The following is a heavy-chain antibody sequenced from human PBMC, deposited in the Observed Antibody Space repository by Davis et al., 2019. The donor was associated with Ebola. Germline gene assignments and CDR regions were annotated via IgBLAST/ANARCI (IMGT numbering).Heavy chain of an antibody. V-gene: IGHV1-18*01. Sequence: ASVKVSCKASGYTFTSYGISWVRQAPGQGLEWMGWISAYIGNTNYAQKLQGRVTMTTDTSTSTAYMELRSLRSDDTAVYYCARGWTYYYGSGSYSTRYYFDYWGQGTLVTVSS. J-gene: IGHJ4*02. D-gene: IGHD3-10*01. CDR3: ARGWTYYYGSGSYSTRYYFDY. CDR1: GYTFTSYG. CDR2: ISAYIGNT.